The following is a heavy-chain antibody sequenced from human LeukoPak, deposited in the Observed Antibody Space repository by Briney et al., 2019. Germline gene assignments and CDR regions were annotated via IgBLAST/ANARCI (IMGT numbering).Heavy chain of an antibody. Sequence: PGGSLRLSCAASGFTFSNAWMSWVRQAPGKGLEWVGRIKSKTDGGTTDYAAPVKGRFTISRDDSKNTLYLQMNSLKTEDTAVYYCTTPTFSHRFSSYSGYSFDYWGQGTLVTVSS. CDR3: TTPTFSHRFSSYSGYSFDY. D-gene: IGHD5-12*01. CDR2: IKSKTDGGTT. V-gene: IGHV3-15*01. CDR1: GFTFSNAW. J-gene: IGHJ4*02.